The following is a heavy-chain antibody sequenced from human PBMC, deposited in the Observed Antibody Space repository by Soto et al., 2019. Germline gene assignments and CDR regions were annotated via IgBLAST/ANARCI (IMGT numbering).Heavy chain of an antibody. V-gene: IGHV3-74*01. CDR3: ATAEVDY. J-gene: IGHJ4*02. Sequence: GSLRLSCAASGFTFGNNWMHWVRQAPGKGLEWVSRMNSDGSTTDYAGSVKGRFTVSRDNAKNTLYLQMNSLRADDTAVYYCATAEVDYWGPGTLVTVSS. CDR1: GFTFGNNW. CDR2: MNSDGSTT.